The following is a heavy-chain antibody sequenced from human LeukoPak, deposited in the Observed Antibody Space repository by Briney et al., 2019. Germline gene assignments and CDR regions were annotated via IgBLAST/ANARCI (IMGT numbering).Heavy chain of an antibody. V-gene: IGHV3-30*03. J-gene: IGHJ4*02. CDR2: ISYDGSNK. Sequence: GGSLRLSCAASGFTFSSYGMHWVRQAPGKGLEWVAVISYDGSNKYYADSVKGRFTISRDNSKNTLYLQMNSLRAEDTAVYYCARDHSSIPSAGFDYWGQGTLVTVSS. CDR3: ARDHSSIPSAGFDY. D-gene: IGHD6-13*01. CDR1: GFTFSSYG.